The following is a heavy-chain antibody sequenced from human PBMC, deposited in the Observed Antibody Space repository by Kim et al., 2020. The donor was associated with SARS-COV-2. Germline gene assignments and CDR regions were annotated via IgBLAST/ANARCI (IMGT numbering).Heavy chain of an antibody. D-gene: IGHD2-15*01. Sequence: SETLSLTCGLYGGSFNDFYWTWIRQSPGKGLEWIGDIHQSGDTKYNPSLGNRLTMSLDRTKNQFSLRLSSVTVADTALYYCARGAARSAPYYFLDVWAKG. CDR2: IHQSGDT. CDR3: ARGAARSAPYYFLDV. J-gene: IGHJ6*03. CDR1: GGSFNDFY. V-gene: IGHV4-34*01.